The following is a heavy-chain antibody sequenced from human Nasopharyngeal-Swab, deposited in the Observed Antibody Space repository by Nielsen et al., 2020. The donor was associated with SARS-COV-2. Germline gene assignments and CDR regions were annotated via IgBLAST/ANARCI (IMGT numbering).Heavy chain of an antibody. CDR1: GYTFTTDA. V-gene: IGHV1-3*01. CDR2: TNAGNGNT. D-gene: IGHD3-9*01. CDR3: ARDSSSGLRYFDWLSPGYNWFDP. J-gene: IGHJ5*02. Sequence: ASVKASCKASGYTFTTDAIHGVRQAPGQRLEWRGWTNAGNGNTKYSQKLQGRVTITRDTSASTAYMELGSLRSEDTAVYYCARDSSSGLRYFDWLSPGYNWFDPWGQGTLVTVSS.